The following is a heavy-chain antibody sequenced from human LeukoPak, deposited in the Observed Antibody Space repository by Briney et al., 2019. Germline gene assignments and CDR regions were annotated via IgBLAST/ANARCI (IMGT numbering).Heavy chain of an antibody. V-gene: IGHV3-30*18. CDR3: AKDYNYYGSGRLRYYFDY. J-gene: IGHJ4*02. D-gene: IGHD3-10*01. CDR1: GFTFSSYN. CDR2: ISYDGSNK. Sequence: GGSLRLSCAASGFTFSSYNMNWVRQAPGKGLEWVAVISYDGSNKYYADSVKGRFTVSRDNSKNTLYLQMNSLRAEDTAVYYCAKDYNYYGSGRLRYYFDYWGQGTLVTVSS.